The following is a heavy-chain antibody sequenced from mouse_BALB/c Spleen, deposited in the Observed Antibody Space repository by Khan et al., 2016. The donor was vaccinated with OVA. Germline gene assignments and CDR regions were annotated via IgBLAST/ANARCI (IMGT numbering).Heavy chain of an antibody. D-gene: IGHD1-2*01. CDR1: GFSLTDYG. CDR3: ARKLRLGGFAY. CDR2: IWGDGST. J-gene: IGHJ3*01. Sequence: VQLKESGPGLVAPSQSLSITCTVSGFSLTDYGINWVRQPPGKGLEWLGMIWGDGSTDYNSALKSRLSISKDNSKSQVFLKMNSLQTDDSARYYCARKLRLGGFAYWGQGTLVTVSA. V-gene: IGHV2-6-7*01.